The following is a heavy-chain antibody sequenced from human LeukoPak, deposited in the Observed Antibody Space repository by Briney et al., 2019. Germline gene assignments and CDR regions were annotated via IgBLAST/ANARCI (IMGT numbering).Heavy chain of an antibody. J-gene: IGHJ6*04. D-gene: IGHD2-2*01. Sequence: GESRKISCKGSGYSFTSYWIGWVRQMPGKGLEWMGIIYPGDSDTRYSPSFQGQVTISADKSISTAYLQWSSLKASDTAMYYCARGGLGYCSSTSCYPYYYGMDVWGKGTTVTVSS. CDR2: IYPGDSDT. CDR1: GYSFTSYW. V-gene: IGHV5-51*01. CDR3: ARGGLGYCSSTSCYPYYYGMDV.